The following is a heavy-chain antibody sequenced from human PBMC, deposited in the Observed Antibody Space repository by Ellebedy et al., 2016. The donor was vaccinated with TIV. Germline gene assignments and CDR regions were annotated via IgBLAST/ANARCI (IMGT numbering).Heavy chain of an antibody. CDR3: TTTMYYYDSGGYPTGDVLDI. V-gene: IGHV3-15*07. J-gene: IGHJ3*02. Sequence: PGGSLRLSCAASGFTFSNAWMNWVRQAPGKGLEGVGRIKSKADGGTTDYAAPVKGRFTISRDDSKNTLYLQMKSLKTEDTAVYYCTTTMYYYDSGGYPTGDVLDIWGQGTIVTVSS. D-gene: IGHD3-22*01. CDR2: IKSKADGGTT. CDR1: GFTFSNAW.